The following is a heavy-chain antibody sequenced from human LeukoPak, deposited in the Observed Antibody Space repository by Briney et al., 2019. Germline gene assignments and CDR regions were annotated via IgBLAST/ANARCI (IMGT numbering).Heavy chain of an antibody. J-gene: IGHJ5*02. CDR2: ISPYNGDR. CDR3: ARLRLGELSLGFDP. V-gene: IGHV1-18*01. D-gene: IGHD3-16*02. CDR1: GGTFSSYA. Sequence: ASVKVSCKASGGTFSSYAITWVRQAPGQGPEWIGWISPYNGDRRDALKFQDRVTMTTDTSTTTAYMELRSLRSDDTAVYYCARLRLGELSLGFDPWGQGTLVTVSS.